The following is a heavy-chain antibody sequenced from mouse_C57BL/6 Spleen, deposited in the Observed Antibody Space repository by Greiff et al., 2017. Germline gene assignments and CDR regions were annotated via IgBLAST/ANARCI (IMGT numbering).Heavy chain of an antibody. V-gene: IGHV1-50*01. CDR2: IDPSDSYT. D-gene: IGHD1-1*01. CDR1: GYTFTSYW. CDR3: ASGGITTVVYFDY. Sequence: QVQLQQPGAELVKPGASVKLSCKASGYTFTSYWMQWVKQRPGQGLEWIGEIDPSDSYTNYNQKFKGKATLTVDTSSSTAYMQLSSLTSEDSAVYYCASGGITTVVYFDYWGQGTTLTVSS. J-gene: IGHJ2*01.